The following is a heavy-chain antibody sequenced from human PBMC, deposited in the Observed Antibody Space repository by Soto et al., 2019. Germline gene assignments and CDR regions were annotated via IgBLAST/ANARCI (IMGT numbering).Heavy chain of an antibody. CDR2: INPNSGGT. CDR1: GYTFTGYY. J-gene: IGHJ6*02. Sequence: ASVKVSCKASGYTFTGYYMHWVRQAPGQGLEWMGWINPNSGGTNYAQKFQGRVTMTRDTSISTAYMELSRLRSDDTAVYYCARDYNWNYEDPLTGYYGMDVWGQGTTVTVSS. V-gene: IGHV1-2*02. CDR3: ARDYNWNYEDPLTGYYGMDV. D-gene: IGHD1-7*01.